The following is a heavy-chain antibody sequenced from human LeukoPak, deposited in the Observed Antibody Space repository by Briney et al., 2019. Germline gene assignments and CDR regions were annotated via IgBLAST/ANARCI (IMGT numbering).Heavy chain of an antibody. CDR3: ARARYGDYVDY. CDR2: IYYSGST. Sequence: SETLSLTCTVSGGSISSYYWSWIRQPPGKGLEWIGYIYYSGSTNYNPSLKTRVTISVDTSKNQFPLKLSSVTAADTAVYYCARARYGDYVDYWGQGTLVTVSS. D-gene: IGHD4-17*01. V-gene: IGHV4-59*01. J-gene: IGHJ4*02. CDR1: GGSISSYY.